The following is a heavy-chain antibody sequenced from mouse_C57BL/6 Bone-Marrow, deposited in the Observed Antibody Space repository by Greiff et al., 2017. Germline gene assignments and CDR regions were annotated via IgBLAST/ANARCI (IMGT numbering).Heavy chain of an antibody. J-gene: IGHJ3*01. CDR1: GYTFTSYW. CDR3: TSSWWFAY. CDR2: IYPGNSDT. Sequence: VQLQQSGPVLARPGASVKMSCKTSGYTFTSYWMHWVNQRPGQGLAWMGAIYPGNSDTSYNQKFKGKAKLTAVTSASTACMELSSLTNEDSAVYYCTSSWWFAYWGQGTLVTVSA. V-gene: IGHV1-5*01.